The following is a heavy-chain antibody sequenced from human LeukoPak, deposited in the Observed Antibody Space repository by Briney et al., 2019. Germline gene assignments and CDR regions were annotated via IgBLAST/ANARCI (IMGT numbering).Heavy chain of an antibody. CDR3: ARRCGSGTAFDI. V-gene: IGHV4-39*07. Sequence: SETLSLTCTVSGGSISSSSYSWGWIRQPPGKGLEWIGSIYYSGSTYYNPSLKSRVTMSVDTSKNQFSLKLSSVTAADTAVYYCARRCGSGTAFDIWGQGTMVTVSS. J-gene: IGHJ3*02. D-gene: IGHD3-10*01. CDR2: IYYSGST. CDR1: GGSISSSSYS.